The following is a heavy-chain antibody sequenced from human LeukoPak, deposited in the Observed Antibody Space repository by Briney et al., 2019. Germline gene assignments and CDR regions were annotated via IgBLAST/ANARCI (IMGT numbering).Heavy chain of an antibody. Sequence: ASVEVSCKASGYTFTSYGISWVRQAPGQALEWMGIINPSGGSTSYAQKFQGRVTMTRDTSTSTVYMELSSLRSEDTAVYYCARDPEMVRDYYYGMDVWGQGTTVTVSS. J-gene: IGHJ6*02. V-gene: IGHV1-46*01. CDR1: GYTFTSYG. D-gene: IGHD5-24*01. CDR3: ARDPEMVRDYYYGMDV. CDR2: INPSGGST.